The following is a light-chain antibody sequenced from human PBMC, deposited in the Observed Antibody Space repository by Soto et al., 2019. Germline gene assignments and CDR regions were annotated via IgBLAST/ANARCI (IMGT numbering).Light chain of an antibody. CDR2: AAS. CDR1: QSVGSL. Sequence: DIQMTQSPSSLSASVGDRVTITCRASQSVGSLLNWFQQRPGIAPKLLIYAASTLQSGAPSRFSGSGAGTDFTLIISSLQPEDFATYYCQQSYSLPYTFGQGTKLAI. CDR3: QQSYSLPYT. J-gene: IGKJ2*01. V-gene: IGKV1-39*01.